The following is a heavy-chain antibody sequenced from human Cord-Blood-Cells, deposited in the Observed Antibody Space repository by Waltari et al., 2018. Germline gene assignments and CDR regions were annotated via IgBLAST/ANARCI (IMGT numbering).Heavy chain of an antibody. J-gene: IGHJ4*02. CDR1: GFTFSSYA. Sequence: QVQLVESGGGVVQPGRSLRLSCAASGFTFSSYAMHWVRQAPGKGLEWVAVISYDGSNKYYADSVKGRFTISRDNSKNTLYLQMNSLRAEDTAVYYCARVRETGLYYCDYWGQGTLVTVSS. CDR2: ISYDGSNK. V-gene: IGHV3-30-3*01. CDR3: ARVRETGLYYCDY. D-gene: IGHD7-27*01.